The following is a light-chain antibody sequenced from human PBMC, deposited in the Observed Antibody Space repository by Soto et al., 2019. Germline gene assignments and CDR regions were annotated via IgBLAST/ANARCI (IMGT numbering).Light chain of an antibody. J-gene: IGKJ4*01. V-gene: IGKV1-5*03. Sequence: DIQMTQSPSTLSASVGDRVTTTCRASQSINSWLAWYQQKPGKAPKLLIYKAPSLQNGVSSRFSGSGSGTEFTLTIRGLQPEDFATYYCQQYHIFPLAFGGGTKVEIK. CDR1: QSINSW. CDR3: QQYHIFPLA. CDR2: KAP.